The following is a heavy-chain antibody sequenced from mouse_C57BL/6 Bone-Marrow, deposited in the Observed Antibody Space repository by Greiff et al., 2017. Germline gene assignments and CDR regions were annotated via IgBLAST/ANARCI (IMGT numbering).Heavy chain of an antibody. CDR1: GYTFTSYG. V-gene: IGHV1-81*01. CDR3: ARNYRYPSDV. CDR2: IYPRSGNT. Sequence: VHLVESGAELARPGASVKLSCKASGYTFTSYGISWVKQRTGQGLEWIGEIYPRSGNTYYNEKFKGKATLTADKSSSTAYMELRSLTSEDSAVYFCARNYRYPSDVGGTGTTVTVSS. J-gene: IGHJ1*03. D-gene: IGHD2-1*01.